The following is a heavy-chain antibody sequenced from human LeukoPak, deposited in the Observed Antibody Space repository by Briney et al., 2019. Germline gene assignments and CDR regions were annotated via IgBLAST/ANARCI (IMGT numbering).Heavy chain of an antibody. Sequence: GGSLRLSCVASGFTFSSYWMTWVRQAPGKGLEWVANIKEDGSEKSYVASVKGRFTISRDNAENSLYLQMNSLRAEDTAVYYCARTGRRLDYWGQGTLVTVSS. CDR1: GFTFSSYW. CDR2: IKEDGSEK. V-gene: IGHV3-7*05. CDR3: ARTGRRLDY. J-gene: IGHJ4*02. D-gene: IGHD6-6*01.